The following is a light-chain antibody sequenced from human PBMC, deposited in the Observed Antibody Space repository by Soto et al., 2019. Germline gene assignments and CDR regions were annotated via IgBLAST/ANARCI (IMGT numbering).Light chain of an antibody. CDR2: GAS. J-gene: IGKJ3*01. Sequence: EIVLTQSPGTQSLSPGERATLSCRASQSVSSSSLAWYQQKPGQAPRLLIYGASNTATGIPDRFSGSGSGTDFTLTISRLDTEDFAVYYCQQYGSSPFTFGPGTKVDIK. CDR3: QQYGSSPFT. CDR1: QSVSSSS. V-gene: IGKV3-20*01.